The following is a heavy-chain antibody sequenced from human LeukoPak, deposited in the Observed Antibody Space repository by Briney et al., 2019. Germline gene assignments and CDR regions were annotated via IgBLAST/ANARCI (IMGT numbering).Heavy chain of an antibody. V-gene: IGHV3-23*01. CDR1: GFTFSSYG. Sequence: GGSLRLSCAASGFTFSSYGVNWVRRAPGKGLERISAISPSGGTTYYADSVQGRFTISRSNSRNTLYLQMSSLRAEDTAVYYCARMGGGNTHPALFDYWGQGTLVTVSS. D-gene: IGHD3-16*01. CDR3: ARMGGGNTHPALFDY. CDR2: ISPSGGTT. J-gene: IGHJ4*02.